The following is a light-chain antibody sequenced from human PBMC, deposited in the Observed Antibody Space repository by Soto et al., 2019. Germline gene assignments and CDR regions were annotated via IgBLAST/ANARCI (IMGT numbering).Light chain of an antibody. Sequence: DIQMTQSPSTLSASVGDRVTITCRASQSISSWLAWYQQKPGKAPKLLIYKASSLESGVPPRFSGSGSGTEFTLTISSLQPDDFATYYCQQYNSYWTFGQGTKVEIK. CDR3: QQYNSYWT. CDR1: QSISSW. V-gene: IGKV1-5*03. CDR2: KAS. J-gene: IGKJ1*01.